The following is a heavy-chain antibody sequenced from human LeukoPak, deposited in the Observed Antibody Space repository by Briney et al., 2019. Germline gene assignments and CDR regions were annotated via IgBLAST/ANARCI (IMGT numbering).Heavy chain of an antibody. CDR1: GFTFSGFA. V-gene: IGHV3-23*01. D-gene: IGHD3-22*01. CDR2: ISGSGDNT. Sequence: PGGSLRLSCAASGFTFSGFAMSWVRRTPGKGLEWVSGISGSGDNTLYADSVKGRFTISRDNARNSLYLQMNSLRPEDTAVYYCAAYSDTSGKAFDIWGQGTVVTVSS. J-gene: IGHJ3*02. CDR3: AAYSDTSGKAFDI.